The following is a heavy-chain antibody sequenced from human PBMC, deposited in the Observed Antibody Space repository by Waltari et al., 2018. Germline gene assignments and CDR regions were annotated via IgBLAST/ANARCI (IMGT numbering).Heavy chain of an antibody. D-gene: IGHD3-9*01. CDR1: GFTFSDYG. J-gene: IGHJ4*02. Sequence: QVQLVESGGGVVQPGRSLRLSCETSGFTFSDYGMHWVRQAPGKGLAWVAVIWHDGSNKYDADAVRGRFTIARDCSKNTLCLQMNSLRVEDTAVYYCARDDILTGYTIDYWGQGTLVTVSS. CDR3: ARDDILTGYTIDY. CDR2: IWHDGSNK. V-gene: IGHV3-33*01.